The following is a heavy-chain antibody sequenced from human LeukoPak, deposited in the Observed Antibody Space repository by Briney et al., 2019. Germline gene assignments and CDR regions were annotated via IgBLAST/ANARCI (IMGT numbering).Heavy chain of an antibody. CDR3: ARDGRGYSSGWYLRPLDY. V-gene: IGHV3-21*01. D-gene: IGHD6-19*01. Sequence: GGSLRLSCAASGFTFSSYSMNWVRQAPGKGLEWVSSISSSSSYIYYADSVKGRFTISRDNAKNSLYLQMNSLRAEDTAVYYCARDGRGYSSGWYLRPLDYWGQGTLVSVS. CDR1: GFTFSSYS. J-gene: IGHJ4*02. CDR2: ISSSSSYI.